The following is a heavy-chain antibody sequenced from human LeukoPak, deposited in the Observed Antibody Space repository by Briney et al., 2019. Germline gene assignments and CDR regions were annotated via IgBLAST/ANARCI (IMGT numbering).Heavy chain of an antibody. D-gene: IGHD3-3*01. Sequence: GGSLRLSCAASGFTFSSYWMHWVRQAPGKGPEWVSAISGSGGSTYYADSVKGRFTISRDNSKNTLYLQMNSLRAEDTAVYYCATVRPPRILEWLSLFFFWGHEALGTASS. CDR1: GFTFSSYW. V-gene: IGHV3-23*01. CDR3: ATVRPPRILEWLSLFFF. J-gene: IGHJ4*01. CDR2: ISGSGGST.